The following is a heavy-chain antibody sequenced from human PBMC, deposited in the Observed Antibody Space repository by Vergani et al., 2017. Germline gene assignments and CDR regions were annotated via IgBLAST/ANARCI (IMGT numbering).Heavy chain of an antibody. Sequence: VQLVESGGGVVQPGRSLRLSCAASGFTFSSYGMHWVRQAPGKGLEWVAVIWYDGSNKYYADSVKGRFTISRDNSKNTLYLQMNSLRAEDTAVYYCARERELYDSSGYPHLYFDYWGQGTLVTVSS. D-gene: IGHD3-22*01. CDR2: IWYDGSNK. CDR1: GFTFSSYG. V-gene: IGHV3-33*01. J-gene: IGHJ4*02. CDR3: ARERELYDSSGYPHLYFDY.